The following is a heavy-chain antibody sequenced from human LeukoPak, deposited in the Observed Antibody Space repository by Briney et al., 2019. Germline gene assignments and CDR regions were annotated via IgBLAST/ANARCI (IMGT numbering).Heavy chain of an antibody. CDR1: GYSISSGYY. D-gene: IGHD2-21*02. CDR2: IYHSGST. V-gene: IGHV4-38-2*01. CDR3: ARAGVTPTYFDY. Sequence: PSETLSLTCAVSGYSISSGYYWGWIRQPPGKGLEWIGSIYHSGSTYYNPSLKSRVTISVDTSKNQFSLKLSSVTAADTAVCYCARAGVTPTYFDYWGQGTLVTVSS. J-gene: IGHJ4*02.